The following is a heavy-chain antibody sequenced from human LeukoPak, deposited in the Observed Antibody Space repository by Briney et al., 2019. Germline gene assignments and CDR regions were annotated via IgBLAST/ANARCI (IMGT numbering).Heavy chain of an antibody. D-gene: IGHD3-10*01. CDR3: ARDLMVRGPISRYYGMDV. CDR1: GDSVSSNSAA. V-gene: IGHV6-1*01. J-gene: IGHJ6*02. Sequence: SQTLPLTCAISGDSVSSNSAAWNWIRQSPSRGLEWLGRTYYRSKWYNDYAVSVKSRITINPDTSKNQFSLQLNSVTPEDTAVYYCARDLMVRGPISRYYGMDVWGQGTTVTVSS. CDR2: TYYRSKWYN.